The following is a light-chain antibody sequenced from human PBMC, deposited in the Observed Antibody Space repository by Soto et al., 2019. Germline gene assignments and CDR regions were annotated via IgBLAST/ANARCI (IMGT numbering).Light chain of an antibody. CDR3: QQYGSAPWT. J-gene: IGKJ1*01. CDR1: QALXNNY. CDR2: GAS. Sequence: IGLTQSPGTLSLSPGERATLSFRHSQALXNNYLAGYTQKPGEAPRLLXYGASNTATGSPDRFSGSGSGTDFTLTISRLEPEYFAVYYCQQYGSAPWTFGQGTKVEI. V-gene: IGKV3-20*01.